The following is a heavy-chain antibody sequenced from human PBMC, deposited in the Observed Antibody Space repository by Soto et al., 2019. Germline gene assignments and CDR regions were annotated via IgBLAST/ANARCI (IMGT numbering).Heavy chain of an antibody. D-gene: IGHD2-15*01. CDR3: ASGGYCSGGSCYRNWFEP. J-gene: IGHJ5*02. CDR1: GYTFTSYD. CDR2: MNPNSGNT. Sequence: ASVKVSCKASGYTFTSYDINWVRQATGQGLEWMGWMNPNSGNTGYAQKFQGRVTMTRNTSISTAYMELSSLRSEDTAVYYCASGGYCSGGSCYRNWFEPWGQGTLVTVSS. V-gene: IGHV1-8*01.